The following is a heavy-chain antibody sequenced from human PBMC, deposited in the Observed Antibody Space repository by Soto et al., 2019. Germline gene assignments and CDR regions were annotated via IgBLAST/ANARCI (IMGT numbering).Heavy chain of an antibody. CDR2: ISGSGGST. D-gene: IGHD3-9*01. Sequence: GVPLRLSCAASGFTFSSYAMSWVRQAPGKGLEWVSAISGSGGSTYYADSVKGRFTISRDNSKNTLYLQMNILRAEDTAVYYCAKDSLLRYFDHPHKYYFDYWGQGTLVTVSS. CDR1: GFTFSSYA. CDR3: AKDSLLRYFDHPHKYYFDY. J-gene: IGHJ4*02. V-gene: IGHV3-23*01.